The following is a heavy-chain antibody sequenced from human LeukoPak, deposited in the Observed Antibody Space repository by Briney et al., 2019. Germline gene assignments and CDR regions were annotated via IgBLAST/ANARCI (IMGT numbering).Heavy chain of an antibody. J-gene: IGHJ4*02. Sequence: GGSLRLSCTASGFTFGDYAMSWFRQAPGKGLEWVSAISGSGGSTYYADSVKGRFTISRDNSKNTLYLQMNSLRAEDTAVYYCAKDISSGGYSSGPGYYFDYWGQGTLVTVSS. V-gene: IGHV3-23*01. CDR1: GFTFGDYA. D-gene: IGHD3-22*01. CDR3: AKDISSGGYSSGPGYYFDY. CDR2: ISGSGGST.